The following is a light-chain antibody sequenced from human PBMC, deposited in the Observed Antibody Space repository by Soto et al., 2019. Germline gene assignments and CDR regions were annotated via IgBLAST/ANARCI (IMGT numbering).Light chain of an antibody. CDR3: SSYTTSTTRV. V-gene: IGLV2-14*03. Sequence: QSALTQPASVPGSPGQSITISCTGTSSDVGVYDYVSWYQQHPGKAPKLLIYDVSNRPAGISNHFSGSKSGNTASLTISGLQAEDEADYYCSSYTTSTTRVFGGGTKLTVL. CDR2: DVS. J-gene: IGLJ2*01. CDR1: SSDVGVYDY.